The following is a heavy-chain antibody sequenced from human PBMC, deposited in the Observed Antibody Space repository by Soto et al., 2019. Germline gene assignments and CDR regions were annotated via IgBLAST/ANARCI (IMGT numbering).Heavy chain of an antibody. D-gene: IGHD6-19*01. J-gene: IGHJ4*02. Sequence: GSLRLSCAGSGFTLTRSAVSWVRQAPGKGLEWVSGISAGGGGTYYADSVKGRFTISRDVAKNTVYLQMNGLRVEDTAVYYCAKDVGQWVETFDYWGQGTLVTVSS. CDR1: GFTLTRSA. CDR3: AKDVGQWVETFDY. CDR2: ISAGGGGT. V-gene: IGHV3-23*01.